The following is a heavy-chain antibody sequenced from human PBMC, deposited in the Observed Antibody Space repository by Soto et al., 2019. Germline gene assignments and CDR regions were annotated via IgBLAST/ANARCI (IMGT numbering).Heavy chain of an antibody. D-gene: IGHD2-15*01. V-gene: IGHV4-30-4*01. CDR1: GGSVSSDGYY. CDR2: IYHSGKT. Sequence: SETLSLTCTVSGGSVSSDGYYWTWIRQPPGKGLEWVGYIYHSGKTNYNPSLNSRLTISLDTSKNQFSLKLTSVSAADTAVYYCARDRSNSPDYFDYWGQGTLVTVS. J-gene: IGHJ4*02. CDR3: ARDRSNSPDYFDY.